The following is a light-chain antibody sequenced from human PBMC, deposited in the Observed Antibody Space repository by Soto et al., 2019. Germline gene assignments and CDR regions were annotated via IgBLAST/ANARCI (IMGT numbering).Light chain of an antibody. CDR1: SRDVGASDY. J-gene: IGLJ1*01. CDR3: LSHSGSSNV. Sequence: QSALTLPPSASGSPGQSVAISCTGTSRDVGASDYVSWYQQHSGKAPKLLLYEVNKRPSGVPDRFSGSKSGNTASLTVSALQADDEADYYCLSHSGSSNVLGNGTKLTVL. CDR2: EVN. V-gene: IGLV2-8*01.